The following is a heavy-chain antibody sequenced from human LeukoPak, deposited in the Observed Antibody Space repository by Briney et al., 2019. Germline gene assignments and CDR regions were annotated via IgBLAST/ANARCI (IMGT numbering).Heavy chain of an antibody. D-gene: IGHD6-13*01. CDR2: ISAYNGNT. CDR1: GYTFTSYG. J-gene: IGHJ6*03. CDR3: ARDKIAAAGLQADYYYFYYMDV. Sequence: ASVTVSCKASGYTFTSYGISWVRQAPGQGLEWMGWISAYNGNTNYAQKLQGRVTITTDTSTSTAYMELNRLTSDDTAVYYCARDKIAAAGLQADYYYFYYMDVWGKGTTVTVSS. V-gene: IGHV1-18*01.